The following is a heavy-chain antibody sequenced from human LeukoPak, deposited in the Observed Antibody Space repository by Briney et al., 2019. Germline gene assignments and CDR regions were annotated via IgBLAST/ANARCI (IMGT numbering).Heavy chain of an antibody. D-gene: IGHD5-24*01. CDR2: ISVSGTNT. CDR1: GFTFSSYA. Sequence: GGSLRLSCAASGFTFSSYALSWVRQAPGKGLEWVSGISVSGTNTYYADSVKGRFTISRDNSKNTLYLLMNSLRAEDTAVYYCAKDEMTYFQHWGQGTLVTVSS. J-gene: IGHJ1*01. CDR3: AKDEMTYFQH. V-gene: IGHV3-23*01.